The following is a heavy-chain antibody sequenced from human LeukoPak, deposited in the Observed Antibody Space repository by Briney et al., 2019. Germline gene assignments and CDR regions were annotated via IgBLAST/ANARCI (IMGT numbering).Heavy chain of an antibody. Sequence: KPSETLSLTCTVSGGSISSYYWSWIRQPAGKGLGWIGRIYTSGSTNYNPSLKSRVTMSVDTSKNQFSLKLSSVTAADTAVYYCVIDYYGMDVWGQGTTVTVSS. CDR1: GGSISSYY. CDR3: VIDYYGMDV. V-gene: IGHV4-4*07. J-gene: IGHJ6*02. CDR2: IYTSGST.